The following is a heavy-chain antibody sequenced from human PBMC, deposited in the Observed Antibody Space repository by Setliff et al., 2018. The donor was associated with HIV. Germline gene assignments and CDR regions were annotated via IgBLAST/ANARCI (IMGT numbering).Heavy chain of an antibody. V-gene: IGHV3-15*01. D-gene: IGHD5-12*01. CDR1: GLKLSFSFAW. Sequence: GGSLRLSCTASGLKLSFSFAWLSWVRQVPGKGLEWVGRIKRKSDGGTADYGAPVKGRFTISRDDSKTTLYLQMNSLKTEDTAVYYCTTEDTWLRFGHWGQGTLVTVSS. CDR3: TTEDTWLRFGH. J-gene: IGHJ5*02. CDR2: IKRKSDGGTA.